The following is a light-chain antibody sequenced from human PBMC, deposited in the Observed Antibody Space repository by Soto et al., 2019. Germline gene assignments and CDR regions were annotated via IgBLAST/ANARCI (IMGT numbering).Light chain of an antibody. Sequence: EIVLTQSPATLSLSPGERDTLSCMASQSVSSYLAWYQQKPGQAPRLLIYDASNRATGIPARFSGSGSGTDFTLTISSLEPEDFAVYYCQQRSNWPSITVGQGTRLEIK. CDR1: QSVSSY. J-gene: IGKJ5*01. CDR2: DAS. CDR3: QQRSNWPSIT. V-gene: IGKV3-11*01.